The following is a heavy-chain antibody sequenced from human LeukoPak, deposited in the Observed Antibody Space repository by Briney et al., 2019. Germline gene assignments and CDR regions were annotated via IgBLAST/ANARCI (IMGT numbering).Heavy chain of an antibody. CDR1: GGTFSGYA. J-gene: IGHJ4*02. D-gene: IGHD3-3*01. CDR2: IIPIFGTA. Sequence: SVKVSCKASGGTFSGYAISWVRQAPGQGLEWMGGIIPIFGTANYAQKFQGRVTITTDESTSTAYMELSSLRSEDTAVYYCARGGATIFGAISPYFDYWGQGTLVTVSS. CDR3: ARGGATIFGAISPYFDY. V-gene: IGHV1-69*05.